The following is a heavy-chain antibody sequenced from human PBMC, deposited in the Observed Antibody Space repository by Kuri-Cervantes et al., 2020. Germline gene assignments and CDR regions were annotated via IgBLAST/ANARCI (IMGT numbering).Heavy chain of an antibody. CDR2: ISSDGNNK. V-gene: IGHV3-30*18. CDR3: AKGRGNWNYRVYFDY. D-gene: IGHD1-7*01. CDR1: GFTFSTYG. J-gene: IGHJ4*02. Sequence: SLKISCAASGFTFSTYGMHWVRQAPGKGLEWVVVISSDGNNKNYADSVKGRFTISRDNSKNTLYLQMNSLRAEDTAVYFCAKGRGNWNYRVYFDYWGQGTLVTVSS.